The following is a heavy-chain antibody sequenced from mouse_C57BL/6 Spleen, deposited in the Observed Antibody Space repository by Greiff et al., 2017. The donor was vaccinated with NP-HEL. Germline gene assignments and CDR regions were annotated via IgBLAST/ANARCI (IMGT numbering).Heavy chain of an antibody. V-gene: IGHV8-12*01. CDR3: ARKNGYDRGYAMDY. CDR2: IYWDDDK. CDR1: GFSLSTSGMG. J-gene: IGHJ4*01. Sequence: QVTLKVSGPGILQSSQTLSLTCSFSGFSLSTSGMGVSWIRQPSGKGLEWLAHIYWDDDKRYTPSLKSRLTISKDTSRNQVFLKITRVDTADTATYYCARKNGYDRGYAMDYWGQGTSVTVSS. D-gene: IGHD2-2*01.